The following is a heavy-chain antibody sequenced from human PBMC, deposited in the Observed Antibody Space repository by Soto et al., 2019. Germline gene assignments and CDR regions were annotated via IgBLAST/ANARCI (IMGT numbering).Heavy chain of an antibody. J-gene: IGHJ5*02. D-gene: IGHD5-18*01. CDR2: VHVSGDT. CDR3: AIKIQGPVGWFGP. Sequence: QVHLQESGPGLVKSSETLSLTCSVSGGPITSNYWNWLRQPAGKGLEWIGRVHVSGDTNYNPSLSNRVTMSVDRYTNQFSLKLTAVNAADTAIYYCAIKIQGPVGWFGPWGEGTLVSVS. V-gene: IGHV4-4*07. CDR1: GGPITSNY.